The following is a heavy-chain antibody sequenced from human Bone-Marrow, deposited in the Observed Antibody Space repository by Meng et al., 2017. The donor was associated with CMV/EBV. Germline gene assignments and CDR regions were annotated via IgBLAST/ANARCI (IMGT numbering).Heavy chain of an antibody. J-gene: IGHJ6*02. CDR2: IYYSGST. D-gene: IGHD5-18*01. V-gene: IGHV4-59*12. Sequence: SETLSLTCTVSGGSISSYYWSWIRQPPGKGLEWIGYIYYSGSTNYNPSLKSRVTISVDTSKNQFSLKLSSVTAADTAVYFCARERVDTAMFYYYYGMDLWGQGTTVTVSS. CDR3: ARERVDTAMFYYYYGMDL. CDR1: GGSISSYY.